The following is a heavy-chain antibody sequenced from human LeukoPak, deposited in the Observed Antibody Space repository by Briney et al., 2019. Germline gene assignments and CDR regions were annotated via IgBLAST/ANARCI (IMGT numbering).Heavy chain of an antibody. V-gene: IGHV3-33*06. D-gene: IGHD5-18*01. Sequence: GRSLRLSCAASGFTFSSYGMHWVRQAPGKGLEWVAVIWYDGSNKYYADSVKGRFTISRDNSKNTLYLQMNSLRAEDTAVYYCAKGSGYNSGYPFDYWGQGTLVTVSS. J-gene: IGHJ4*02. CDR2: IWYDGSNK. CDR3: AKGSGYNSGYPFDY. CDR1: GFTFSSYG.